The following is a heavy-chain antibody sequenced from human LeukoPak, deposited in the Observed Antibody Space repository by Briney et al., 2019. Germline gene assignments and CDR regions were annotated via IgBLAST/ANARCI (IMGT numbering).Heavy chain of an antibody. CDR3: AKSLNLLVLLPPPDY. D-gene: IGHD1-14*01. CDR1: GFTFSTYG. Sequence: PGGSLRLSCEASGFTFSTYGMHWVRQAPGKGLEWVALMSYDGSDKSYADPVKGRFTISRDNSKSTLYLQMNSLRAEDTAVYYCAKSLNLLVLLPPPDYWGQGTLVTVSS. CDR2: MSYDGSDK. J-gene: IGHJ4*02. V-gene: IGHV3-30*18.